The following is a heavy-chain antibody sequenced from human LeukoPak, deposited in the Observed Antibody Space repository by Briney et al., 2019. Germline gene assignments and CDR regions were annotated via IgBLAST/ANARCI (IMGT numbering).Heavy chain of an antibody. CDR1: GFTVSSDY. Sequence: GGSLRLSCAAYGFTVSSDYMSWVRQAPGKGLEWVSVIYSGGSTYYADSVKGRFTISRDNSKNSLYLQMNSLRAEDTAVYYCARDSPSIGWFGELLSFDYWGQGTLVTVSS. D-gene: IGHD3-10*01. J-gene: IGHJ4*02. CDR2: IYSGGST. CDR3: ARDSPSIGWFGELLSFDY. V-gene: IGHV3-53*01.